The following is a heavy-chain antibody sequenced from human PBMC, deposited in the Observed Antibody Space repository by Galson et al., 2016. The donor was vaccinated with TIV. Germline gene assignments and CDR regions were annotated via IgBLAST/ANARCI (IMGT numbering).Heavy chain of an antibody. Sequence: TLSLTCTVSGASTRGGNYYWRWIRQSAGKGLEWIGRFYSGGNSAYKLPLRRPVTISGDKSKTQVSLTLPSVTAAGTAVYYCARASFGSGTYYHYFDFWGPGILVTVSS. D-gene: IGHD3-10*01. J-gene: IGHJ4*02. CDR1: GASTRGGNYY. CDR3: ARASFGSGTYYHYFDF. V-gene: IGHV4-61*02. CDR2: FYSGGNS.